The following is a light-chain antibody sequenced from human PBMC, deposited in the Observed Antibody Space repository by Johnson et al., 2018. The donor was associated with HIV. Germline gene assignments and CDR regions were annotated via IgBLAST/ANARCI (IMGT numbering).Light chain of an antibody. CDR1: SSNIGKNY. Sequence: VLTQPPSVSAAPGQKVTISCSGSSSNIGKNYVSWYQQLPGTAPKVLIYENNKRPSGIPDRFSGSKSGASATLGITGLQTGDEADYYCGTWDSRLNAGVFGTGTTVTVL. J-gene: IGLJ1*01. V-gene: IGLV1-51*02. CDR2: ENN. CDR3: GTWDSRLNAGV.